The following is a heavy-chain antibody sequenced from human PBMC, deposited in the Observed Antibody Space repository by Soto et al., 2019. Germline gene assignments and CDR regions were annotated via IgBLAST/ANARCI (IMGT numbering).Heavy chain of an antibody. CDR2: IYSDGST. D-gene: IGHD2-15*01. J-gene: IGHJ4*02. CDR3: AKPPLAAATPDYFDY. Sequence: GGALRVSCAASGFTYSTYTMHWVRQAPGKGLEWVSVIYSDGSTYYADSVKGRFTISRDNSKNPLYLQMNSLRAEDTAVYYCAKPPLAAATPDYFDYWGQGTLVTVSS. CDR1: GFTYSTYT. V-gene: IGHV3-66*04.